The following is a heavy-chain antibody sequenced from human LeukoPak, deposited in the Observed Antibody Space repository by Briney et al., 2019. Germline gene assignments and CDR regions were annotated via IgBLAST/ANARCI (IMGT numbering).Heavy chain of an antibody. J-gene: IGHJ2*01. V-gene: IGHV4-39*01. CDR1: GGSIISSSYY. CDR3: ARLNIAAAGSYWYFDL. D-gene: IGHD6-13*01. CDR2: IYYSGST. Sequence: PSETLSLTCTVSGGSIISSSYYWGWIRQPPGKGLEWIGSIYYSGSTYYNPSLKSRVTISVDTSKNQFSLKLSSVTAADTAVYYCARLNIAAAGSYWYFDLWGRGTLVTVSS.